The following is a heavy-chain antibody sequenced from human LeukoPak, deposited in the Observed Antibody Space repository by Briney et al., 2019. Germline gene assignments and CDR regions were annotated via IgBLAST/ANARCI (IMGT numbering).Heavy chain of an antibody. J-gene: IGHJ4*02. Sequence: PGRSLRLSCAASGFTFSSYCMHWVRQAPGKGLEWVAVIWYDGSNKYYADSVKGRFTISRDNSKNTLYLQINSLRAEDTAVYYCARDRGAYGDYLPVDYWGQGTLVTVSS. CDR1: GFTFSSYC. CDR2: IWYDGSNK. D-gene: IGHD4-17*01. CDR3: ARDRGAYGDYLPVDY. V-gene: IGHV3-33*01.